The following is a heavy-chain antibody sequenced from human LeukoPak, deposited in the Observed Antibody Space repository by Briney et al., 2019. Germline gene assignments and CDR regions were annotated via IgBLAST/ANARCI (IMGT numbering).Heavy chain of an antibody. CDR3: ARESLRGVIRAYYYYGMDV. CDR1: GDSVSSNSAA. CDR2: TYYRSKWYN. Sequence: SQTLSLTCAISGDSVSSNSAAWNWIRQSPSRGLEWLGRTYYRSKWYNDYAVPVKSRITINPDTSKNQFSLQLNSVTPEDTAVYYCARESLRGVIRAYYYYGMDVWGKGTTVTVSS. V-gene: IGHV6-1*01. D-gene: IGHD3-10*01. J-gene: IGHJ6*04.